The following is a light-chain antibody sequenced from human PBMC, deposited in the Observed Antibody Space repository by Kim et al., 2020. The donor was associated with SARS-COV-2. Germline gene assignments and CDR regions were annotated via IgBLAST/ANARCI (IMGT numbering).Light chain of an antibody. Sequence: SPEQTPSITCSGDKLGDKYACWYQQKPGQSPVLVIYQDSKRPSGIPERFSGSNSGNTATLTISGTQAMDEADYYCQAWDSSTVVFGGGTQLTVL. V-gene: IGLV3-1*01. CDR2: QDS. J-gene: IGLJ2*01. CDR3: QAWDSSTVV. CDR1: KLGDKY.